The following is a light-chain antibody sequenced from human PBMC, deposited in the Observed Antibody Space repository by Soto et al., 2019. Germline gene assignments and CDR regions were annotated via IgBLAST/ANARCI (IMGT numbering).Light chain of an antibody. CDR2: EVS. CDR3: SSYTSSSTPWV. Sequence: QSALTQPASVPGSPGQSITISCTGTSSDVGGYNYVSWYQQHPGKAPKLMIYEVSNRPSGVSNRFSGSKSGNTASLTISGLQAEDEADYYCSSYTSSSTPWVFGTGTRSPS. V-gene: IGLV2-14*01. CDR1: SSDVGGYNY. J-gene: IGLJ1*01.